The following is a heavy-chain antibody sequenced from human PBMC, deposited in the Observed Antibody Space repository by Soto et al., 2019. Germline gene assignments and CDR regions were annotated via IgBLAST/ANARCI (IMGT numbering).Heavy chain of an antibody. Sequence: SQTLSLTCTVSGGSLSSYYWSWIRQPPGKGLEWIGYIYYSGSTNYNPSLKSRVTISVDTSKNQFSLKLSSVTAADTAVYYCASLRYYYYYMDVWGEGTTVTVSS. CDR2: IYYSGST. CDR3: ASLRYYYYYMDV. CDR1: GGSLSSYY. V-gene: IGHV4-59*08. J-gene: IGHJ6*03.